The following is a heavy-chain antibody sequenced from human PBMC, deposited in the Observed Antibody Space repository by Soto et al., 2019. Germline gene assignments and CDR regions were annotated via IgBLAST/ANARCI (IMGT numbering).Heavy chain of an antibody. CDR2: ISSSSSYI. J-gene: IGHJ6*02. Sequence: GGSLRLSCAASGFTFSSYSMNWVRQAPGKGLEWVSSISSSSSYIYYADSVKGRFTISRDNAKNSLYLQMNSLRAEDTAVYYCARDTVSSWAYYYYYGMDVWGQGTTVTVSS. CDR3: ARDTVSSWAYYYYYGMDV. CDR1: GFTFSSYS. D-gene: IGHD6-13*01. V-gene: IGHV3-21*01.